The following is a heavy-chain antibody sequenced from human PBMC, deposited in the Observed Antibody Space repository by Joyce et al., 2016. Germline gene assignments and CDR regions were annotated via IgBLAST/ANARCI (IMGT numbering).Heavy chain of an antibody. D-gene: IGHD2/OR15-2a*01. Sequence: VQLQESGPGLVKPSETRSLTCDVSGDSISSGYFYGWVRQAPGKGLEWIANIYHNGKTYYNASLKGRVTISVDTSKNQLSLKLSSVTAADTAVYYCARDPQNFGFWGQGTLVIVSS. CDR1: GDSISSGYF. J-gene: IGHJ4*02. CDR3: ARDPQNFGF. CDR2: IYHNGKT. V-gene: IGHV4-38-2*02.